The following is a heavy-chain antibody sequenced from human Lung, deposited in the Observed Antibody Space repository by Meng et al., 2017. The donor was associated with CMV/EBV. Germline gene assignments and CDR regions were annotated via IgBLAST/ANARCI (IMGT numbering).Heavy chain of an antibody. CDR3: TTGGGGSHGYPYYFDY. Sequence: GESXKISXTASGFNFVDYAMSWVRQAPEKGPEWLGFIRSEGYGGTREYAASVKGRFTISRDDSKSIAYLQMDSLNTEDTALYYCTTGGGGSHGYPYYFDYWGQGXLVTVSS. J-gene: IGHJ4*02. D-gene: IGHD5-18*01. CDR2: IRSEGYGGTR. CDR1: GFNFVDYA. V-gene: IGHV3-49*04.